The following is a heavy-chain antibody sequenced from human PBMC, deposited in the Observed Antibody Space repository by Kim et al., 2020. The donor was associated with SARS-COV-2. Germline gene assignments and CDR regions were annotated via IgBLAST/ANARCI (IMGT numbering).Heavy chain of an antibody. J-gene: IGHJ4*02. D-gene: IGHD5-12*01. CDR1: GVTFSSSW. CDR3: ARDGGYSGRPLDY. V-gene: IGHV3-74*01. Sequence: GGSLRLSCVGSGVTFSSSWMHWVRQAPGKGLVWVSRINSDGSSTSYAASVKGRFTISRDNAKNTLYLQMNSLRAEDTAVFYCARDGGYSGRPLDYWGQGTLVTVSS. CDR2: INSDGSST.